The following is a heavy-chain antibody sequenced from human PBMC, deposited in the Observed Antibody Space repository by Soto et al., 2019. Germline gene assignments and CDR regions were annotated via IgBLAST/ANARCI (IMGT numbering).Heavy chain of an antibody. D-gene: IGHD4-17*01. V-gene: IGHV4-30-2*02. J-gene: IGHJ4*02. Sequence: SETLSLTCAVSGGSISSGGYSWSWIRQPPGKGLEWIGYIYHSGSTNYNPSLKSRVTISVDTSKNQFSLKLSSVTAADTAVYYCARRYGASFDYWGQGTLVTVS. CDR1: GGSISSGGYS. CDR3: ARRYGASFDY. CDR2: IYHSGST.